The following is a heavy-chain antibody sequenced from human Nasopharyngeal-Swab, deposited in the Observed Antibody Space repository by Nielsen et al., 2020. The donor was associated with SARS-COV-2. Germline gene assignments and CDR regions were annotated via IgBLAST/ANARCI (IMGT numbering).Heavy chain of an antibody. CDR2: INTNTGNP. CDR3: ARGRAIAAAGTWGYNWFDP. CDR1: GYTFTSYA. Sequence: ASVKVSCKASGYTFTSYAMNWVRQAPGQGLEWMGWINTNTGNPTYAQGFTGRFVFSLDTSVSTAYLQISSLKAEDTAVYYCARGRAIAAAGTWGYNWFDPWGQGTLVTVSS. J-gene: IGHJ5*02. D-gene: IGHD6-13*01. V-gene: IGHV7-4-1*02.